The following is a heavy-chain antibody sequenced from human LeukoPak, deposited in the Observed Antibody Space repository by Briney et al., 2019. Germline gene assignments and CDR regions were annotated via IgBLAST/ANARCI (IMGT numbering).Heavy chain of an antibody. CDR3: ARYRFYDILTGYLH. V-gene: IGHV3-7*01. CDR2: IKHDGSEK. CDR1: GFTFSNAW. Sequence: PGGSLRLSCAASGFTFSNAWMSWVRQAPWKGLEWVANIKHDGSEKYYVDSVKGRFTISRDNAKNSLYLQMNSLRAEDTAVYYCARYRFYDILTGYLHWGQGTLVTVSS. J-gene: IGHJ4*02. D-gene: IGHD3-9*01.